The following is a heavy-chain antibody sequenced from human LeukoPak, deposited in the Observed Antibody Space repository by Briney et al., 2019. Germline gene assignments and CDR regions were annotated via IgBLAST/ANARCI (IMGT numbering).Heavy chain of an antibody. Sequence: ASVKVSCKASGYTFTTYHVHWVRQAPGQGLEWMGLINPSGGATSYAQKFQGRVTMTRDTSTSTVYMELSSLRSEDTAVYYCSVEGSGSYLYFDYWGQGTLVTVFS. D-gene: IGHD3-10*01. CDR1: GYTFTTYH. J-gene: IGHJ4*02. CDR2: INPSGGAT. CDR3: SVEGSGSYLYFDY. V-gene: IGHV1-46*01.